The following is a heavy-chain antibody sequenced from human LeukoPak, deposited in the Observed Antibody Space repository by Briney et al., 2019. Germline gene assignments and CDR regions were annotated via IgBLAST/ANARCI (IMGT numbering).Heavy chain of an antibody. CDR2: IYHSGST. CDR1: GGSISSSNW. CDR3: AREGVPDYGDYVGANAFDI. V-gene: IGHV4-4*02. J-gene: IGHJ3*02. Sequence: ASGTLSLTCADSGGSISSSNWWSWVRQPPGKGLEWIGEIYHSGSTNYNPSLKSRVTISVDKSKNQFSLKLSSVTAADTAVYYCAREGVPDYGDYVGANAFDIWGQGTMVTVSS. D-gene: IGHD4-17*01.